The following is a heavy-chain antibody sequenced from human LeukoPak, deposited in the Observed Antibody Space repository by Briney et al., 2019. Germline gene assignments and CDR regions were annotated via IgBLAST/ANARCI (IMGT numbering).Heavy chain of an antibody. CDR3: ATRIATASGNY. Sequence: GGSLRLSCAASGFTFSSYATSWVRQAPGKGLEWVSGISGSGGTTNYADSVKGRFTISRDNSKNTLYLQMNSLRVEDTAVYYCATRIATASGNYWGQGTLVTVSS. CDR1: GFTFSSYA. J-gene: IGHJ4*02. CDR2: ISGSGGTT. V-gene: IGHV3-23*01. D-gene: IGHD6-13*01.